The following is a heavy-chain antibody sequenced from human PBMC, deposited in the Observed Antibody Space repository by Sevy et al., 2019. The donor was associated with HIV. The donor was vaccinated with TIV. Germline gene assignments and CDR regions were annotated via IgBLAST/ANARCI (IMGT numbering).Heavy chain of an antibody. J-gene: IGHJ3*02. V-gene: IGHV3-9*01. CDR1: GFTFDDYA. CDR2: VSWNSAYI. CDR3: VKGTMVALMDVYDCFHI. D-gene: IGHD2-8*01. Sequence: GGSLRLYCAASGFTFDDYAMHWVRHTPRKGLEWVSSVSWNSAYIKYADSVKGRFTISRDNAKKSLYLQMSSLRVEDTALYYCVKGTMVALMDVYDCFHIWGRGTMVTVSS.